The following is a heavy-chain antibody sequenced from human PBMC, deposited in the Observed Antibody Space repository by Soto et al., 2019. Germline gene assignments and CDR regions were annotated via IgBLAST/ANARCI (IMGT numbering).Heavy chain of an antibody. D-gene: IGHD2-15*01. V-gene: IGHV4-34*01. CDR2: ISHSGST. CDR1: GGSFSGNY. Sequence: QVQLQQWGAGLLKPSETLSLTCTVYGGSFSGNYWSWIRQPPGMGLEWIEEISHSGSTNYNPSLKRRVTISVDTSKNKFAMKLSSVTAADTAMYYCARGHLPGGNTFYYDYWGQGTLVTVSS. CDR3: ARGHLPGGNTFYYDY. J-gene: IGHJ4*02.